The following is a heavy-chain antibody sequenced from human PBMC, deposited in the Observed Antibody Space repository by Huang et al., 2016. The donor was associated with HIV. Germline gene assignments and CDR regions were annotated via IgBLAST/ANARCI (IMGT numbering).Heavy chain of an antibody. J-gene: IGHJ3*01. CDR2: IIQRFGTR. CDR1: GGSFNNFG. CDR3: AKRGGAWGSPYAFDL. D-gene: IGHD3-16*01. Sequence: QVQLVQSGAEVRKPGSSVKVSCRASGGSFNNFGINWVRQAPGQGLEWMGGIIQRFGTRNDAQRFQGRVTITADETTGVVYMELSSLRSDDTAVYFCAKRGGAWGSPYAFDLWGPGTMVTVSS. V-gene: IGHV1-69*13.